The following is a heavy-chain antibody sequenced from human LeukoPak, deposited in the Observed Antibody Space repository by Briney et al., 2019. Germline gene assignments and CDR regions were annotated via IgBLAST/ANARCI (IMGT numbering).Heavy chain of an antibody. J-gene: IGHJ6*03. CDR3: ARGPLRGRYGGNSGARYYYYYYYMDV. D-gene: IGHD4-23*01. Sequence: KPSETLSLTCAVYGGSFSGYYWSWIRQPPGKGLEWIGEINHSGSTNYNPSLKSRVTISVDTSKNQFSLKLSSVTAADTAVYYCARGPLRGRYGGNSGARYYYYYYYMDVWGKGTTVTISS. V-gene: IGHV4-34*01. CDR1: GGSFSGYY. CDR2: INHSGST.